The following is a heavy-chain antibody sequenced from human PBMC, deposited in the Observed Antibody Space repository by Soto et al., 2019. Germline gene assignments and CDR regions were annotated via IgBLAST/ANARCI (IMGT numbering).Heavy chain of an antibody. Sequence: ASVKASCKASGYTFTNYGISWVRQAPGQGLEWMGWTSDYNGNKNYAQKFQGRVTLTTDTSTSTAYMELRSLRSDDTAVYYCARGGGIYSISWPLDYWGQGTLVTVSS. CDR2: TSDYNGNK. CDR3: ARGGGIYSISWPLDY. CDR1: GYTFTNYG. V-gene: IGHV1-18*04. D-gene: IGHD6-13*01. J-gene: IGHJ4*02.